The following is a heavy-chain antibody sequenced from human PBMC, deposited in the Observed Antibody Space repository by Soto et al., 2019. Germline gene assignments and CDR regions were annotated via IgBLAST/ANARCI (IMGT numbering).Heavy chain of an antibody. CDR3: AKDRVVVPAASYNCFDP. J-gene: IGHJ5*02. D-gene: IGHD2-2*01. Sequence: SVKVSCKASGFTFTSSAVQWVRQARGQRLEWIGWIVVGSGNTNYAQKFQERFTITRDMSTSTAYMELSSLRSEDTAVYYCAKDRVVVPAASYNCFDPWGQGTLVTVSS. V-gene: IGHV1-58*01. CDR1: GFTFTSSA. CDR2: IVVGSGNT.